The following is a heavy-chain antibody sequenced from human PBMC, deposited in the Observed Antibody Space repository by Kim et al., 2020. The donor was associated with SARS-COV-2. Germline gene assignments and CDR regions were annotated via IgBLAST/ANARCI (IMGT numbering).Heavy chain of an antibody. Sequence: GGSLRLSCAASGFSFSTYAMSWVRQAPGKGLEWVAGISDSGGSTNYADSVKGRFTISRDNSRNTLYLQMNSLRAEDTALYYCAKVDRGYAYGNLECWGQGTLLTLSS. D-gene: IGHD5-18*01. CDR2: ISDSGGST. CDR1: GFSFSTYA. V-gene: IGHV3-23*01. CDR3: AKVDRGYAYGNLEC. J-gene: IGHJ4*02.